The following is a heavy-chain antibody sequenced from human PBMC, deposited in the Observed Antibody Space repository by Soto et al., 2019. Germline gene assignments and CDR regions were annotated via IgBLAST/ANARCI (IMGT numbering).Heavy chain of an antibody. Sequence: GKISYKDTGGLFRSFAFSWVRQAPGQGLEWLGGIIPVFGTPTYAEKFQGRLTITADESTNTAYMELSSLRSGDTAVYYCGRGDGPFFNYIETWGLDTLLPVSA. D-gene: IGHD2-21*01. CDR2: IIPVFGTP. J-gene: IGHJ1*01. V-gene: IGHV1-69*01. CDR1: GGLFRSFA. CDR3: GRGDGPFFNYIET.